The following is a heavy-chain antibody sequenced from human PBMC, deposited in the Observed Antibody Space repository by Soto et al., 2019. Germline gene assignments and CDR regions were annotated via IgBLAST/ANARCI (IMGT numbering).Heavy chain of an antibody. CDR2: IYHSGST. Sequence: SETLSLTCAVSGGSISSSNWWSWVRQPPGKGLEWIGEIYHSGSTNYNPSLKGRVTISVDKSKNQFSLKLSSVTAADTAVYYCASGLVTTLHYWGQGIQVTVSS. J-gene: IGHJ4*02. D-gene: IGHD4-17*01. CDR1: GGSISSSNW. CDR3: ASGLVTTLHY. V-gene: IGHV4-4*02.